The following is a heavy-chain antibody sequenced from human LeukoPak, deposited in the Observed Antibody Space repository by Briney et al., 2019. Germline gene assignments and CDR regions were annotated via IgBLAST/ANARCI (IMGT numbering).Heavy chain of an antibody. CDR3: TSRNGSGDY. J-gene: IGHJ4*02. D-gene: IGHD3-10*01. CDR1: GFTVTTKS. V-gene: IGHV3-66*01. CDR2: FYSPGST. Sequence: GGSLRLSCAASGFTVTTKSMAWVRQAPGRGLEWVSVFYSPGSTYYADSVHGRFTISRDNAKNTVYLQMNSLRVEDTAVYFCTSRNGSGDYWGQGTPVTVSS.